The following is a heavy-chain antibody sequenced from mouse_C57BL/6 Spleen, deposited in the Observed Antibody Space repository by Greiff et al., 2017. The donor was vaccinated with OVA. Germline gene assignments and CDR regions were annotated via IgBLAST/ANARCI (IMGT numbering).Heavy chain of an antibody. CDR3: ARSDYGSSDWYFDV. CDR1: GYSFTDYN. V-gene: IGHV1-39*01. CDR2: INPNYGTT. Sequence: EVQLQESGPELVKPGASVKISCKASGYSFTDYNMNWVKQSNGKSLEWIGVINPNYGTTSYNQKFKGKATLTVDQSSSTAYMQLNSLTSEDSAVYYCARSDYGSSDWYFDVWGTGTTVTVSS. D-gene: IGHD1-1*01. J-gene: IGHJ1*03.